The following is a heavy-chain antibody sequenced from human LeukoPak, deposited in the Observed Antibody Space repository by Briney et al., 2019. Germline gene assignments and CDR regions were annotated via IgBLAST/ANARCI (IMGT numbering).Heavy chain of an antibody. Sequence: GGSLRLSCAASGFAFSRYWMHWVRQVPGKGLEWVSRLNEDGRTTTYADSVQGRVAISRDNNKNTLYLLMYSLRVDDTAVYYCARDLGGRAGSWGQGTLVTVS. D-gene: IGHD3-16*01. V-gene: IGHV3-74*01. CDR2: LNEDGRTT. CDR1: GFAFSRYW. CDR3: ARDLGGRAGS. J-gene: IGHJ1*01.